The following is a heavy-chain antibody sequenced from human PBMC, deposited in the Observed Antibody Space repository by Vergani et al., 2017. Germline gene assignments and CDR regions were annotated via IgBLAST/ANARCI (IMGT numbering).Heavy chain of an antibody. V-gene: IGHV1-69*06. CDR3: ARPDYGDYGYFQH. CDR2: IIPIFGTA. Sequence: QVQLVQSGAEVKKPGSSVKVSCKASGGTFSSYAISWVRQAPGQGLEWMGGIIPIFGTANYAQKFQGRVTMTRNTSISTAYMELSSLRSEDTAVYYCARPDYGDYGYFQHWGQGTLVTVSS. D-gene: IGHD4-17*01. J-gene: IGHJ1*01. CDR1: GGTFSSYA.